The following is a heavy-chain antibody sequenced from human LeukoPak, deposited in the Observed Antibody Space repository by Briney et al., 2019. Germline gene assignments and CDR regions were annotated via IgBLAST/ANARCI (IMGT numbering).Heavy chain of an antibody. CDR1: GGSISSSGYY. CDR2: IYYSGST. Sequence: SETLSLTCTVSGGSISSSGYYWGWIRQPPGKGLEWIGSIYYSGSTYYNPSLKSRVTISGDTSKNQFSLKLSSVTAADTAVYYCASGYYDILTGYTPHDYWGQGTLVTVSS. J-gene: IGHJ4*02. V-gene: IGHV4-39*01. D-gene: IGHD3-9*01. CDR3: ASGYYDILTGYTPHDY.